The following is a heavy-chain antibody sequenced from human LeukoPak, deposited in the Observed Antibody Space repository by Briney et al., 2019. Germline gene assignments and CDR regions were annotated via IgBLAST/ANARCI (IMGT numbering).Heavy chain of an antibody. Sequence: TSETLSLTCTVSGGSISSSSYYWGWIRQPPGKGLEWIGSIYYSGSTNYNPSLKSRVTISVNTSKNQFSLKLSSVTAADTAVYYCARVKGGSGRSDAFDIWGQGTMVTVSS. D-gene: IGHD3-10*01. CDR3: ARVKGGSGRSDAFDI. CDR1: GGSISSSSYY. J-gene: IGHJ3*02. V-gene: IGHV4-39*07. CDR2: IYYSGST.